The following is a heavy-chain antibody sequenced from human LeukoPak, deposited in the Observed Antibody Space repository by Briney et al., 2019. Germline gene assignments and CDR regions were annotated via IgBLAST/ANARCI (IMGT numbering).Heavy chain of an antibody. Sequence: PSETLSLTCTVSGGSISSSSYYWGWIRQPPGKGLEWIGSIYYSGSTYYNPSLKSRVTISVDTSKNQFSLKLSSVTAADTAVYYCARDRAGPHFGYWGQGTLVTVSS. D-gene: IGHD6-13*01. V-gene: IGHV4-39*07. J-gene: IGHJ4*02. CDR1: GGSISSSSYY. CDR2: IYYSGST. CDR3: ARDRAGPHFGY.